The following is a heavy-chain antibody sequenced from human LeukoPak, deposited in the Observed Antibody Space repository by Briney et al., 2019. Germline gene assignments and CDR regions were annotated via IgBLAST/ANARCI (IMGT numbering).Heavy chain of an antibody. CDR1: GYTFTGYF. V-gene: IGHV1-2*06. Sequence: ASVKVSCKASGYTFTGYFMHWVRQAPGQGLEWMGRINPNSGDTNYAQNFQGRVTMTRDTSISTAYMELSGLRSDDTAVYYCARDLPSTSNWELDYWGQGTLVTVSS. J-gene: IGHJ4*02. CDR2: INPNSGDT. D-gene: IGHD7-27*01. CDR3: ARDLPSTSNWELDY.